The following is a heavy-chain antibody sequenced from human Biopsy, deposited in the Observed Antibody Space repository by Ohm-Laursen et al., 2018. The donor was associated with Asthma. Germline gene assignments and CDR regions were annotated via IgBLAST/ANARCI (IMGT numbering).Heavy chain of an antibody. J-gene: IGHJ4*02. CDR3: ARGDSSGWSHYYFDY. CDR1: GFAFSSYA. V-gene: IGHV3-30*14. Sequence: SLRLSCAASGFAFSSYAMHWVRQAPGKGLEWVASLSYDENNRYYADSMRGRFTISRDFYKNTLYLQMDSLRAEDTAVYYCARGDSSGWSHYYFDYWGQGTLVTVSS. CDR2: LSYDENNR. D-gene: IGHD6-19*01.